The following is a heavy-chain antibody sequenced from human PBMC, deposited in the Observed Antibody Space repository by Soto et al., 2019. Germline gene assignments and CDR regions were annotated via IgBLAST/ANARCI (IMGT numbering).Heavy chain of an antibody. D-gene: IGHD3-9*01. CDR2: INPSGGST. Sequence: ASVKVSCKASGYTFTSYYMHWVRQAPGQGLEWMGIINPSGGSTSYAQKFQGRVTMTRDTSTSTAYMELSSLRSEDTAVYYCARESPYDILTGQPYYYGMDVWGQETPVTVSS. CDR1: GYTFTSYY. J-gene: IGHJ6*02. CDR3: ARESPYDILTGQPYYYGMDV. V-gene: IGHV1-46*01.